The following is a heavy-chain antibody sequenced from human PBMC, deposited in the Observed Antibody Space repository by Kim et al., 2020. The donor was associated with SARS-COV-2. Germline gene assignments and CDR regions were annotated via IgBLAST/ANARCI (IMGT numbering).Heavy chain of an antibody. CDR2: IFGSGSGT. D-gene: IGHD2-21*02. V-gene: IGHV3-23*05. CDR1: GFTFRNSA. J-gene: IGHJ2*01. Sequence: GGSLRLSCAASGFTFRNSAMSWVRQAPGKGLEWVSGIFGSGSGTYYADPVKGRLTTSCDNSKNILYMQMRNLRADDTAVYYCVKHLHVTRVTFYWYFELWGRGTLVAVSS. CDR3: VKHLHVTRVTFYWYFEL.